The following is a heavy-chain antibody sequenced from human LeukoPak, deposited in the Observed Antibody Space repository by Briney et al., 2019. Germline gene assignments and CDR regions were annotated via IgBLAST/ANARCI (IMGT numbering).Heavy chain of an antibody. Sequence: GGSLRLSCAASGYTFRDYSVNWVRQVPGKGLEWVSSISSTSTYIYYAASVKGRFTISRDNSKNTLYLEMNSLSPDDTAVYYCARGVEPLAANTLAYWGQGTLVTVSS. CDR3: ARGVEPLAANTLAY. J-gene: IGHJ4*02. CDR2: ISSTSTYI. D-gene: IGHD1-14*01. V-gene: IGHV3-21*04. CDR1: GYTFRDYS.